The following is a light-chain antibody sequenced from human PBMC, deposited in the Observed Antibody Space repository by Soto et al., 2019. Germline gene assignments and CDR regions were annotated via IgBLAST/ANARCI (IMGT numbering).Light chain of an antibody. Sequence: VINQSPLSLPVTPGEPASISCRSSQSLLHSNGYNYLDWYLQKPGQSPQLLIYLGSNRASGVPDRFSGSGSGTDFTLKISRVEAEDVRVYYCMQALQTPPTFGGGTKVDIK. CDR2: LGS. CDR3: MQALQTPPT. CDR1: QSLLHSNGYNY. J-gene: IGKJ4*01. V-gene: IGKV2-28*01.